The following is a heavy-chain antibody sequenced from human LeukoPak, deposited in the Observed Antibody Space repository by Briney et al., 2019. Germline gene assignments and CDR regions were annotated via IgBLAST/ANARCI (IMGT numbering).Heavy chain of an antibody. CDR2: IYYSGST. Sequence: PSETLSLTCTVSGGSISSGGYYWSWIRQHPGQGLEWIGYIYYSGSTYHNPSLKSRVTISVDTSKNQFSLKLSSVTAADTAVYYCARVPSSMVRGVIDYRGQGTLVTVSS. J-gene: IGHJ4*02. V-gene: IGHV4-31*03. D-gene: IGHD3-10*01. CDR1: GGSISSGGYY. CDR3: ARVPSSMVRGVIDY.